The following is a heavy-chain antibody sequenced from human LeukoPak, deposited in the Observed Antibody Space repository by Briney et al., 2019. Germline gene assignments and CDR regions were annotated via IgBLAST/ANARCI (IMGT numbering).Heavy chain of an antibody. Sequence: SVKVSCKASGGTFSSYAISWVRQAPGQGLEWMGGIIPIFGTANYAQKFRGRVTITADKSTSTAYMELSSLRSEDTAVYYCARDVWGGESSGWDFDYWGQGTLVTVSS. V-gene: IGHV1-69*06. D-gene: IGHD6-19*01. CDR1: GGTFSSYA. CDR3: ARDVWGGESSGWDFDY. CDR2: IIPIFGTA. J-gene: IGHJ4*02.